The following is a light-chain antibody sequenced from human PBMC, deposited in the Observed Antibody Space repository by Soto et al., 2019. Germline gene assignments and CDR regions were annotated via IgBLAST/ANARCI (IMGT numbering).Light chain of an antibody. J-gene: IGKJ5*01. CDR2: WAS. V-gene: IGKV4-1*01. Sequence: DIVMTQSPDSLTVSLGERATINCKASQPVLRSSNNKNHLASYQQKPTQSPKMLISWASTRESGVPDRFSGSGSGTEFTLTISSLQAEDAAVYYCQQYYDVPVTFGQGTRLEIK. CDR3: QQYYDVPVT. CDR1: QPVLRSSNNKNH.